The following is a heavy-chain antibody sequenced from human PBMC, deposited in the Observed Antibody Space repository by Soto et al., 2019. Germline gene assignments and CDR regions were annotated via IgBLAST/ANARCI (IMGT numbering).Heavy chain of an antibody. V-gene: IGHV4-34*01. CDR2: INHSGST. Sequence: QVQLQQWGAGLLKPSETLSLTCAVYGGSFSGYYWSWIRQPPGKGLEWIGEINHSGSTNYNPSLKSRVTISVDTSKNQFSLKLSSVTAADTAVYYCARGRSWYQTDYWGQGTLVTVSS. CDR3: ARGRSWYQTDY. J-gene: IGHJ4*02. D-gene: IGHD6-13*01. CDR1: GGSFSGYY.